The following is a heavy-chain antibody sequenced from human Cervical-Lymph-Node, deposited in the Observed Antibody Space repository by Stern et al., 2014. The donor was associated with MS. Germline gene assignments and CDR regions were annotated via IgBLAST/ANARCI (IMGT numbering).Heavy chain of an antibody. D-gene: IGHD6-13*01. V-gene: IGHV1-69*01. CDR3: ALSSETSDRWYSLGYDL. CDR2: ICPGFGTP. CDR1: GGTFSKFP. Sequence: QLVESGAEVTKPVSSVKVSCKASGGTFSKFPSSWVRQAPGQGLAWMGGICPGFGTPTYAQEFRGRVTITADVSTSTVYMELSSLRSDDTAVYYCALSSETSDRWYSLGYDLWGQGTLVTVSS. J-gene: IGHJ5*02.